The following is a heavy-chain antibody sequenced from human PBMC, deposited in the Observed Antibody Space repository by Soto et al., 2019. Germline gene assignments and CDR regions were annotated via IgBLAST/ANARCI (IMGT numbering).Heavy chain of an antibody. CDR2: ISGSGGSA. CDR1: GFTFNNYA. Sequence: GGSLRLSCTPSGFTFNNYAMNWVRQAPGKGLEWVSFISGSGGSAYYADSVQGRFTISRDNSRNTLYLQMNSLRAEDTAIYSCVREGGGRYSPGSFDLWGRGTKVTV. D-gene: IGHD6-19*01. CDR3: VREGGGRYSPGSFDL. V-gene: IGHV3-23*01. J-gene: IGHJ3*01.